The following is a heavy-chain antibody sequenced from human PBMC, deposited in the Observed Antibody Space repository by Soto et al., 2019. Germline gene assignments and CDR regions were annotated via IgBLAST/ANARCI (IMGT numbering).Heavy chain of an antibody. CDR2: ISAYNGNT. Sequence: ASVKVSCKASGYTFTSYGISWVRQAPGQGLEWMGWISAYNGNTNYAQKLQGRVTMTTDTSTSTACMELRSLRSDDTAVYYCARGSDYDFWSGYSDYWGQGTLVTVSS. CDR1: GYTFTSYG. V-gene: IGHV1-18*01. D-gene: IGHD3-3*01. J-gene: IGHJ4*02. CDR3: ARGSDYDFWSGYSDY.